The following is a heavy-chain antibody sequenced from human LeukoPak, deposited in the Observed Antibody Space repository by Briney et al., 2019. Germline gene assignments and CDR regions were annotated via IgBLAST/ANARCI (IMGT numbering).Heavy chain of an antibody. Sequence: GGSLRLSCAASGFTFSSYAMSWVRQAPGKGLEWVSAISGSGGSTYYADSVKGRFTISRDNSKNTLYLQMNSLRAEDTAVYYCANSREQLVPYYYYYMVVWGKGTTVTVSS. V-gene: IGHV3-23*01. CDR1: GFTFSSYA. CDR3: ANSREQLVPYYYYYMVV. CDR2: ISGSGGST. J-gene: IGHJ6*03. D-gene: IGHD6-6*01.